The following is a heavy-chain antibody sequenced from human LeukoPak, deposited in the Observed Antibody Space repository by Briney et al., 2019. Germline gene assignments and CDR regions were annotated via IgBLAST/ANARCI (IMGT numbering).Heavy chain of an antibody. Sequence: GGSLRLSCAASGFTFSSYAMSWVRQAPGKGLEWVSAISGSGGSTYYADSVKGRFTISRDNSKNTLYLQMNSLRAEDTAVYYCAKDLPHSKTYCYGMDVWGQGTTVTVSS. J-gene: IGHJ6*02. CDR3: AKDLPHSKTYCYGMDV. CDR1: GFTFSSYA. V-gene: IGHV3-23*01. CDR2: ISGSGGST.